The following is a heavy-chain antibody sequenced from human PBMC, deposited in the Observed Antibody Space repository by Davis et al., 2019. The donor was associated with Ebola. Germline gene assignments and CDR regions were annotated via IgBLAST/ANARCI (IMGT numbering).Heavy chain of an antibody. J-gene: IGHJ4*02. CDR1: GGSVSSGSYY. CDR3: ARRWRGYDSSGYIPYFDY. Sequence: PSETLSLTCTVSGGSVSSGSYYWSWIRQPPGKGLEWIGYIYYSGSTNYNPSLKSRVTISVDTSKNQFSLKLSSVTAADTAVYYCARRWRGYDSSGYIPYFDYWGQGTLVTVSS. V-gene: IGHV4-61*01. D-gene: IGHD3-22*01. CDR2: IYYSGST.